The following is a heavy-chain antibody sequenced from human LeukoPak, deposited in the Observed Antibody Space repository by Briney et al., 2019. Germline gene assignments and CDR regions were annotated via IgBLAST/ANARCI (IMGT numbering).Heavy chain of an antibody. CDR3: ARVRNGWYELAPRGSRQFDY. CDR1: GGSFSGYY. J-gene: IGHJ4*02. CDR2: INHSGST. D-gene: IGHD6-19*01. V-gene: IGHV4-34*01. Sequence: PSETLSLTCAVYGGSFSGYYWSWIRQPPGKGLEWIGEINHSGSTNYNPSLKSRVTISVDTSKNQFSLKLSSVTAADTAVYYCARVRNGWYELAPRGSRQFDYWGRGTLVTVSS.